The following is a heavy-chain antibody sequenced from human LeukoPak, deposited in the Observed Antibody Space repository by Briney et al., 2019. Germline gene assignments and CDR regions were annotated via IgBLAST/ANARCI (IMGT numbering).Heavy chain of an antibody. Sequence: ASVKVSCKASGYTFTNYYMHWVRQAPGQGLEWMVIINPSGGSTSYAQKFQGRVTMTTDTSTSTAYMELRSLRSDDTAVYYCAREVTMVRGVITKYYYNGMDVWGQGTTVTVSS. CDR2: INPSGGST. D-gene: IGHD3-10*01. V-gene: IGHV1-46*01. J-gene: IGHJ6*02. CDR3: AREVTMVRGVITKYYYNGMDV. CDR1: GYTFTNYY.